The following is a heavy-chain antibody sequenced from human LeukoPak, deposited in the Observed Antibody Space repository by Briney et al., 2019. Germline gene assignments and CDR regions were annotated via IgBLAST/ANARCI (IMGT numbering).Heavy chain of an antibody. Sequence: GGSLRLSCAASGFTFSTYWMHWVRQAPGKGLVWVSRINRDGSSISYADSVKGRFTISRDNAKNSLYLQMNSLRAEDTAVYYCARGSYGSGSSFDYWGQGTLVTVSS. J-gene: IGHJ4*02. CDR3: ARGSYGSGSSFDY. CDR2: INRDGSSI. D-gene: IGHD3-10*01. CDR1: GFTFSTYW. V-gene: IGHV3-74*01.